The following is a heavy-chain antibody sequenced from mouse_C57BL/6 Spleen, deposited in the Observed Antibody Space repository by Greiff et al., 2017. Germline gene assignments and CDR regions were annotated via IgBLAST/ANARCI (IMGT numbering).Heavy chain of an antibody. D-gene: IGHD1-1*01. J-gene: IGHJ4*01. CDR2: IDPSDSYT. CDR3: AQRDYGSSYDYAMDY. V-gene: IGHV1-69*01. Sequence: VQLQQPGAELVMPGASVKLSCKASGFTFTSYWMHWVKQRPGQGLEWIGEIDPSDSYTNYNQKFKGKSTLTVDKTSSTAYMQISSLTSEDSADSYCAQRDYGSSYDYAMDYWGQGTSVTVSS. CDR1: GFTFTSYW.